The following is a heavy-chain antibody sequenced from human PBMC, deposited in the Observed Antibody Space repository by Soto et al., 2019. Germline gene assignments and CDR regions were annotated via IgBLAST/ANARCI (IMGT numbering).Heavy chain of an antibody. V-gene: IGHV4-39*01. CDR3: ARILDYDFWSGYTRELYYYYMDV. J-gene: IGHJ6*03. CDR1: GGSISSSSYY. Sequence: PSATLSLTCTVSGGSISSSSYYWGWIRQPPGKGLEWIGSIYYSGSTYYNPSLKSRVTISVDTSKNQFSLKLSSVTAADTAVYYCARILDYDFWSGYTRELYYYYMDVWGKGTTVTVSS. D-gene: IGHD3-3*01. CDR2: IYYSGST.